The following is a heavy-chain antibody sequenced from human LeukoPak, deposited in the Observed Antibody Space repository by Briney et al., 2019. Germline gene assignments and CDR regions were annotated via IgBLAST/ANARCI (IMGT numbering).Heavy chain of an antibody. V-gene: IGHV3-23*01. CDR2: ISGSGGST. CDR1: GFTFSSYW. J-gene: IGHJ4*02. CDR3: ARGPSGYHNT. D-gene: IGHD5-12*01. Sequence: GGSLRLSCAASGFTFSSYWMHWVRQAPGKGLEWVSTISGSGGSTYYADSVKGRFTISRDNSKNTLYLQTNSLRAEDTAVYYCARGPSGYHNTGGQGTLVTVSS.